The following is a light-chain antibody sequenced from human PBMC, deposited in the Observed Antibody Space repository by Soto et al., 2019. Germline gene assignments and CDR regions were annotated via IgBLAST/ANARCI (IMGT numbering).Light chain of an antibody. V-gene: IGLV3-21*04. CDR1: NFGSKS. CDR3: QVWDSSSDHLYV. J-gene: IGLJ1*01. Sequence: HELKKAPSGSRVAGNRGRIIRGGKNFGSKSVHWYQQKPGQAPVLVIYYDSDRPSGIPERFSGSNSGNTATLTISRVEAGDEADYYCQVWDSSSDHLYVFGTGTKVTVL. CDR2: YDS.